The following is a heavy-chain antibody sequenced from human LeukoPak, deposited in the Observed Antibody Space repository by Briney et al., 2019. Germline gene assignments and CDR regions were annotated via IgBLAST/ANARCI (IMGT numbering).Heavy chain of an antibody. CDR2: INSDGSRT. Sequence: GGSLRLSCAASGFTFSSYWMHWVRHAPGKGLVWVSRINSDGSRTTYADSVKGRFTISRDNAKNTLYLQMNSLRAEDTAVYYCARVAWGDPNSPFDYWGQGALVTVSS. CDR3: ARVAWGDPNSPFDY. D-gene: IGHD2-21*02. J-gene: IGHJ4*02. CDR1: GFTFSSYW. V-gene: IGHV3-74*01.